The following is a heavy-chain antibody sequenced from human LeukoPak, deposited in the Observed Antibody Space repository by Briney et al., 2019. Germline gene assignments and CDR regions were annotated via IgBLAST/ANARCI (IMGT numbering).Heavy chain of an antibody. D-gene: IGHD2/OR15-2a*01. CDR3: ARLNTLTKGYFFDD. CDR2: IFYTGRT. V-gene: IGHV4-59*01. CDR1: GGSISSYY. Sequence: SETLSLTCTVSGGSISSYYWTWIRQPPGKGLEWIGYIFYTGRTNYSPSLKSRVTISVDTSKNQFSLRLSSVTAADTAVYYCARLNTLTKGYFFDDWGQGTLVTVSS. J-gene: IGHJ4*02.